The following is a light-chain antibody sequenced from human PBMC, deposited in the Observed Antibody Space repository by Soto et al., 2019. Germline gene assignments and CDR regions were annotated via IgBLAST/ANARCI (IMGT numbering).Light chain of an antibody. V-gene: IGLV4-69*01. CDR3: QTWGTGSWV. Sequence: QLVLTQSPSASASLGASVKLTCTLSSGHSSYAIAWHQQQPEKGPRYLMKLNSDGSHSKGDGIPDRFSGSSSGPERYLTISSLQSEDEADYYCQTWGTGSWVFGGGTKLTVL. J-gene: IGLJ3*02. CDR2: LNSDGSH. CDR1: SGHSSYA.